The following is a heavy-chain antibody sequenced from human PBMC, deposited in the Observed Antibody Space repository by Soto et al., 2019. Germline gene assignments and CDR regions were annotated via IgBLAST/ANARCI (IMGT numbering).Heavy chain of an antibody. CDR2: LSASGATT. CDR3: AKGLGGSQYYYYDMDV. J-gene: IGHJ6*02. CDR1: GFTFSTYA. D-gene: IGHD1-26*01. Sequence: EVQLLESGGGLVQPGGSLRLSCAASGFTFSTYAMTWVRQAPGKGLKWVSALSASGATTYHADSVKGRFTISRDNSENTLYLQMNSLRAEDTAVYYCAKGLGGSQYYYYDMDVWGQGTTVTVSS. V-gene: IGHV3-23*01.